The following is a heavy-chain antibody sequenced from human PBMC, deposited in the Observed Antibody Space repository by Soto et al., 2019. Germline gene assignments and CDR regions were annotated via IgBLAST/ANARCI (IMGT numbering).Heavy chain of an antibody. CDR3: ASWLKGPDIGNYYYGMDV. Sequence: QVQLVQSGAEVKKPGSSVKVSCKASGGAFSDYAFSWVRQAPGQGLEWLGGIMPIFRAPDYAQKFQGRVTITAXEFTXTXHMEMNSLRSEDTAVYYCASWLKGPDIGNYYYGMDVWGQGTTVTVS. V-gene: IGHV1-69*12. CDR2: IMPIFRAP. J-gene: IGHJ6*02. D-gene: IGHD2-15*01. CDR1: GGAFSDYA.